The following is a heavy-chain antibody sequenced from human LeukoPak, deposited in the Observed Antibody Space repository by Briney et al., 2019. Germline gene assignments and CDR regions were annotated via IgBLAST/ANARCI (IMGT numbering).Heavy chain of an antibody. Sequence: ASVKVSCKASGYTFTGYYMHWVRQAPGQGLEWMGWISAYNGNTNYAQKLLGSVTMTTDTSTSTAYMELRSLRSDDTAVYYCARGGDLAVPFDYWGQGTLVTVSS. CDR2: ISAYNGNT. V-gene: IGHV1-18*04. D-gene: IGHD6-19*01. J-gene: IGHJ4*02. CDR3: ARGGDLAVPFDY. CDR1: GYTFTGYY.